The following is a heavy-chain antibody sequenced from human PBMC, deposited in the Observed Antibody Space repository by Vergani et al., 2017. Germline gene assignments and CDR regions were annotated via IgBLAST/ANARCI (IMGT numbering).Heavy chain of an antibody. CDR1: GYIFTSYW. CDR2: IDPSDSYT. Sequence: EVQLVQSGAEVKTPGESLRISCKGSGYIFTSYWISWVRQMPGKGLEWMGRIDPSDSYTNYSPSFQGNVTISADKSISTAYLQWSSLKASDTAMYYCARVTTVTTAGYYYYYMDVWGKGTTVTVSS. CDR3: ARVTTVTTAGYYYYYMDV. D-gene: IGHD4-11*01. J-gene: IGHJ6*03. V-gene: IGHV5-10-1*01.